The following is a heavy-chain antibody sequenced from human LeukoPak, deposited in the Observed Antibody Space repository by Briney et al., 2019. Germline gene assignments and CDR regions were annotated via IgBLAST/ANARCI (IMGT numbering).Heavy chain of an antibody. V-gene: IGHV3-66*01. J-gene: IGHJ4*02. CDR1: AFTVSSNY. D-gene: IGHD3-3*01. CDR2: IYSGGST. Sequence: GGSLRLTCAASAFTVSSNYMSWVRQAPGKGLQWVSVIYSGGSTYYADSVKGRFTIFRDNSKNTVYLQMDSLRADDTAVYCCARVKWSAYDYWGQGTLVTVSS. CDR3: ARVKWSAYDY.